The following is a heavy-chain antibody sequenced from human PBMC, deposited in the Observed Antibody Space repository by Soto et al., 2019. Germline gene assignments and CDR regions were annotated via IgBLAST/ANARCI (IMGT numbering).Heavy chain of an antibody. Sequence: PSETLSLTCTVSGGSISSGDYYWSWIRQPPGKGLEWIGYIYYSGSTYYNPSLKSRVTISVDTSKNQFSLKLSSVTAADTAVYYCARDRIAANYYYGMDVWGQGTTVTVSS. D-gene: IGHD6-13*01. J-gene: IGHJ6*01. CDR2: IYYSGST. CDR3: ARDRIAANYYYGMDV. V-gene: IGHV4-30-4*01. CDR1: GGSISSGDYY.